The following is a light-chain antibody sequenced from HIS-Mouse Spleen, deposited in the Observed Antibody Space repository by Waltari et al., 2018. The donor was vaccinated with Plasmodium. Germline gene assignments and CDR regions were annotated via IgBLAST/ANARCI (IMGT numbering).Light chain of an antibody. CDR1: VLQKNY. V-gene: IGLV3-27*01. CDR2: KDS. CDR3: YSAADNNLV. Sequence: SYELTQPSSVSVSPGQTPRITCSGDVLQKNYVRWVQQKPGQAPVLVIYKDSERPSGIPERFSGSSSGTTVTLTISGAQVEDEADYYCYSAADNNLVFGGGTKLTVL. J-gene: IGLJ3*02.